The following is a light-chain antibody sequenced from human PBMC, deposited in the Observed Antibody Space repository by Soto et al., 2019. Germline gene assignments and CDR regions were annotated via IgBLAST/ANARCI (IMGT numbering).Light chain of an antibody. Sequence: DIQMTQSPSSLSASVGDRVTITCRASRSITTHLNWYQQKPGKAPKLLIYAASSLQSGIPSRFSGSGSGTDFTLTISRLQPEAIATYYCQQSSSTPYTLGQGTKLQIK. CDR3: QQSSSTPYT. CDR2: AAS. J-gene: IGKJ2*01. CDR1: RSITTH. V-gene: IGKV1-39*01.